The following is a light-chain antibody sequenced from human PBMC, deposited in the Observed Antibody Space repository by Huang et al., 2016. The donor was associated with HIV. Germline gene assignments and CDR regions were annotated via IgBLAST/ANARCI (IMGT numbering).Light chain of an antibody. V-gene: IGKV1-6*01. J-gene: IGKJ1*01. Sequence: AIQMTQSPFSLSASVGDRVTITCRASQAIRNDLGWYQHRPGKAPKLLIYAASELQSGVPLRFRGSGSGTDFTLTISSLQPEDVGTYYCLQDFNYPRTFGQGTTVKI. CDR2: AAS. CDR3: LQDFNYPRT. CDR1: QAIRND.